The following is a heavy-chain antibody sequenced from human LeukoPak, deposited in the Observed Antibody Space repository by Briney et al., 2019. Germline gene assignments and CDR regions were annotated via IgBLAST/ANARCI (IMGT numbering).Heavy chain of an antibody. J-gene: IGHJ6*03. Sequence: GGSLRLSCAASGFTFSSYAMSWVRQAPGKGLEWVSAISGSGGSTYYADSVKGRFTISRDNSRNTLYLQMNSLRAEDTAVYYCAKDRKVGATAPRYYYMDVWGKGTTVTVSS. CDR2: ISGSGGST. V-gene: IGHV3-23*01. D-gene: IGHD1-26*01. CDR1: GFTFSSYA. CDR3: AKDRKVGATAPRYYYMDV.